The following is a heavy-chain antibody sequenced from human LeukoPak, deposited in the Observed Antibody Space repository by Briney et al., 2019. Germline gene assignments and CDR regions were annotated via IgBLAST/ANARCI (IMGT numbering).Heavy chain of an antibody. CDR3: ARGPSGYHNT. J-gene: IGHJ4*02. V-gene: IGHV3-21*01. CDR1: GFTFSNYN. CDR2: ITRDSIYT. D-gene: IGHD5-12*01. Sequence: PGGSLRLSCAASGFTFSNYNMNWVRQTPGKGLEWVSSITRDSIYTFYADSVKGRFTISRDNAKNSLSLQMNSLRAEDTAVYYCARGPSGYHNTGGQGTLVTVSS.